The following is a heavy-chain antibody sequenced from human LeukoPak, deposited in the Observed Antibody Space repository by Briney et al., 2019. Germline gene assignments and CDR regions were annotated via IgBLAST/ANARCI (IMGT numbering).Heavy chain of an antibody. V-gene: IGHV3-21*01. CDR3: ARPNYGGNSDKDY. J-gene: IGHJ4*02. CDR2: IGSSSSYI. D-gene: IGHD4-23*01. Sequence: GGSLRLSCAASGFTFSSYSMNWVRQAPGKGLEWVSSIGSSSSYIYYADSVKGRFTISRDNAKNSLYLQMNSLRAEDTAVYYCARPNYGGNSDKDYWGQGTLVTVSS. CDR1: GFTFSSYS.